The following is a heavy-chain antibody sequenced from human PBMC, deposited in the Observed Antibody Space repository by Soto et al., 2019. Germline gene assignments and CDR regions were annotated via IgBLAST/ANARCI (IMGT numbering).Heavy chain of an antibody. CDR1: GGSFSGYY. J-gene: IGHJ4*02. CDR2: INHSGST. CDR3: ARARGYSYGYYFDY. Sequence: PLETLSLTCAVSGGSFSGYYWSWIRQPPGKGLEWIGEINHSGSTNYNPSLKSRVTISVDTSKNQFSLKLSSVTAADTAVYYCARARGYSYGYYFDYWGQGTLVTVSS. D-gene: IGHD5-18*01. V-gene: IGHV4-34*01.